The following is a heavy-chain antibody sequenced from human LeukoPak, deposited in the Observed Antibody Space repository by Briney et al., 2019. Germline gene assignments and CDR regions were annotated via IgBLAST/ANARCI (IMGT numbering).Heavy chain of an antibody. CDR1: GYIFTGYY. D-gene: IGHD3-10*01. J-gene: IGHJ3*02. Sequence: ASVKVSCKASGYIFTGYYMHWVRQAPGQGLEWMGWINPNSGDTNYAQKFQGRVTMTRDTSISTAYMELSRLRSDDTAVYYCARTTHRGADAFDIWGQGTLVTVSS. V-gene: IGHV1-2*02. CDR2: INPNSGDT. CDR3: ARTTHRGADAFDI.